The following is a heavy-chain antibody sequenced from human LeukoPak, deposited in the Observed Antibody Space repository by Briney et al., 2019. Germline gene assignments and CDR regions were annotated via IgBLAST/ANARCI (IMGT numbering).Heavy chain of an antibody. CDR3: ASPWGSADY. CDR2: INHSGST. J-gene: IGHJ4*02. D-gene: IGHD7-27*01. CDR1: GGSFSGYY. V-gene: IGHV4-34*01. Sequence: PSETLSLTCAVYGGSFSGYYWSWIRQPPGKGLEWIGEINHSGSTNYNPPLKSRVTISVDTSKNQFSLKLSSVTAADTAVYYCASPWGSADYWGQGTLVTVSS.